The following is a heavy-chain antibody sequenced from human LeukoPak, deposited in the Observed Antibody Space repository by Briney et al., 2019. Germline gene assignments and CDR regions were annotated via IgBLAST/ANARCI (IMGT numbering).Heavy chain of an antibody. Sequence: GASVKVSCKASGYTFTGYYMHWVRQAPGQGLEWMGWINPNSGGTNYAQKFQGRVTMTRDTSISTAYMELSRLRSDDTAVYYCARQGYCSSTACYTAAFDFWGQGTRVTVSS. J-gene: IGHJ3*01. CDR2: INPNSGGT. CDR1: GYTFTGYY. D-gene: IGHD2-2*02. V-gene: IGHV1-2*02. CDR3: ARQGYCSSTACYTAAFDF.